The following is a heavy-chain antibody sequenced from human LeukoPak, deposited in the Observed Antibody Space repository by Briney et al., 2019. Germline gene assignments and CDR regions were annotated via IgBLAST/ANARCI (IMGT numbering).Heavy chain of an antibody. Sequence: SQTLSLTCTVSGGSISSGGYYWSWIRQHPGKGLEWIGYIYYSGSTYYNPSLKSRVTISVDTFKNQFSLKLSSVTAADTAVYYCARDRVGSWYGTGWFDPWGQGTLVTVSS. CDR3: ARDRVGSWYGTGWFDP. V-gene: IGHV4-31*03. CDR1: GGSISSGGYY. J-gene: IGHJ5*02. CDR2: IYYSGST. D-gene: IGHD6-13*01.